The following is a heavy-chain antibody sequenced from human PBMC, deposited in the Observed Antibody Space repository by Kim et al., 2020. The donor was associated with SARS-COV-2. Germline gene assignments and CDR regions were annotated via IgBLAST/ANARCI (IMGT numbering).Heavy chain of an antibody. Sequence: GGSLRLSCAASGFTFGDYAMHWVRQAPGKDLEWVSGISWNSGSIGYADSVKGRFTISRDNAKNSLYLQMNSLRAEDTALYYCAKDFTMIVVVPDYWGQGTLVTVSS. J-gene: IGHJ4*02. CDR3: AKDFTMIVVVPDY. CDR2: ISWNSGSI. V-gene: IGHV3-9*01. D-gene: IGHD3-22*01. CDR1: GFTFGDYA.